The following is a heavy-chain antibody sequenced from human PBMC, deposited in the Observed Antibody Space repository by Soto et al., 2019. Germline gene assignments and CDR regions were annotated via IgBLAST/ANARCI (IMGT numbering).Heavy chain of an antibody. Sequence: EVQLLESGGGLVQPGGSLRLSCAASGFTFSSHAMSWVRQAPGKGLEWVSAISGSGGSTYYADSVEGRFTISRDNSKNTLYLQMDSLRAEDAAVYYCAKGRTFFDFWGQGTLVTVSS. CDR3: AKGRTFFDF. J-gene: IGHJ4*02. D-gene: IGHD3-16*01. CDR1: GFTFSSHA. CDR2: ISGSGGST. V-gene: IGHV3-23*01.